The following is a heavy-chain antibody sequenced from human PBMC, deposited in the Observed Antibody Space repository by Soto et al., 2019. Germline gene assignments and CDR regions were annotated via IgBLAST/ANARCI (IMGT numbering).Heavy chain of an antibody. V-gene: IGHV1-8*01. Sequence: QVQLVQSGAEVKKPGASVKVSCKASGYTFTSYDINWVRQATGQGLEWMGWMNRNSGNTGYAQKFQGRVTMTRNTSIRTADIELSSLGSEDTAAYYCVSGGNYYGSGSYPSYGMDVWGQGTTVTVSS. J-gene: IGHJ6*02. CDR3: VSGGNYYGSGSYPSYGMDV. CDR2: MNRNSGNT. D-gene: IGHD3-10*01. CDR1: GYTFTSYD.